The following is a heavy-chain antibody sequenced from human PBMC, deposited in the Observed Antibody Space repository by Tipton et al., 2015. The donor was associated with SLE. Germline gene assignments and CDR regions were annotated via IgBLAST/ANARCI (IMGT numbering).Heavy chain of an antibody. Sequence: QLVQSGAEGKKPGASVKVSCKASGYTFTSYDINWVRQATGQGLERMGWMNPNSGNTGYAQKFQGRVTMTRNTSISTAYMELSSLRSEDTAVYYCARALTGEISRGNWFDPWGQGTLVTVSS. CDR1: GYTFTSYD. J-gene: IGHJ5*02. CDR2: MNPNSGNT. D-gene: IGHD7-27*01. V-gene: IGHV1-8*01. CDR3: ARALTGEISRGNWFDP.